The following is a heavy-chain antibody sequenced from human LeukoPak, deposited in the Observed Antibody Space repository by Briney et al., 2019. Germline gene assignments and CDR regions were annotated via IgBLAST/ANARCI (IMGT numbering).Heavy chain of an antibody. CDR3: ARQYSSGWDFDY. D-gene: IGHD6-19*01. CDR1: GGTFSSYA. CDR2: IIPIFGTA. J-gene: IGHJ4*02. V-gene: IGHV1-69*13. Sequence: ASVKVSCRASGGTFSSYAISWVRQAPGQGLEWMGGIIPIFGTANYAQKFQGRVTITADESTSTAYMELSRLRSDDTAVYYCARQYSSGWDFDYWGQGTLVTVSS.